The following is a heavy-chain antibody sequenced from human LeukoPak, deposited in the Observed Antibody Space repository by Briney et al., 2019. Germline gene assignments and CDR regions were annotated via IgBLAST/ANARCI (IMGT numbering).Heavy chain of an antibody. J-gene: IGHJ3*02. V-gene: IGHV6-1*01. D-gene: IGHD3-10*01. CDR1: GDSVSSNNAA. CDR3: ASAKASGTAFHI. CDR2: TYYGSKWYN. Sequence: SQTLSLTCAISGDSVSSNNAAWHWIRQSPSRGLEWLGRTYYGSKWYNDYAVSVKSRITINPDTSKNQLSLQLNSVTPEDTAVYYCASAKASGTAFHIWGQGTMVTVSS.